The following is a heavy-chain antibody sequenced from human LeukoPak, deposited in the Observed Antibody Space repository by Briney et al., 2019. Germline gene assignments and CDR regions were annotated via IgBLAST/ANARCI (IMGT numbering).Heavy chain of an antibody. CDR3: ARAGITIFGVVAYYYYMDV. V-gene: IGHV1-18*01. CDR2: ISAYNGNT. Sequence: RRASVKVSCKASGYTFTSYGISWVRQAPGQGLEWMGWISAYNGNTNYAQKLQGRVTMTTDTSTSTAYMELRSLRSDDTAVYYCARAGITIFGVVAYYYYMDVWGKGTTVTVSS. CDR1: GYTFTSYG. J-gene: IGHJ6*03. D-gene: IGHD3-3*01.